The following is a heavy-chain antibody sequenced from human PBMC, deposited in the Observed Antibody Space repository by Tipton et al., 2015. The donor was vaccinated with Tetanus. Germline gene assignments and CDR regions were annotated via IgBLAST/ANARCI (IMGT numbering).Heavy chain of an antibody. CDR3: ARRSYCSSSRCFDAFDL. Sequence: LRLSCTVSGDSMTRYYWSWIRQPPGKGLEWISYIFASGSTNYNPALKSRVTISVDTSKNQISLKLSSVTAADTAVYYCARRSYCSSSRCFDAFDLWGQGTMVTVSS. D-gene: IGHD2-2*01. CDR1: GDSMTRYY. J-gene: IGHJ3*01. V-gene: IGHV4-59*01. CDR2: IFASGST.